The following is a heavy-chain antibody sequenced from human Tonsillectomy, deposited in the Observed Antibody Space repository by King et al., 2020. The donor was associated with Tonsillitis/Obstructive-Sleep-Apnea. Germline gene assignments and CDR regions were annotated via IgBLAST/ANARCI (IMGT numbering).Heavy chain of an antibody. V-gene: IGHV1-69*09. Sequence: VQLVESGAEVKKPGSSMKVSCKASGGTFSSYALSWVRQAPGQGLEWMGRIIPILGVANYAQKFQGRVTITADKSTNTAYMELRSLRSEDTAVYYCGYGSGSHYHDYYYYYYMDVGGKGTTVTVSS. CDR3: GYGSGSHYHDYYYYYYMDV. CDR2: IIPILGVA. D-gene: IGHD3-10*01. CDR1: GGTFSSYA. J-gene: IGHJ6*03.